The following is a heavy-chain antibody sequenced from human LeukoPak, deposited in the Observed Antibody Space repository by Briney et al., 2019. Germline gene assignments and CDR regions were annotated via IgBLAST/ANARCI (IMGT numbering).Heavy chain of an antibody. CDR2: ISGSGGST. V-gene: IGHV3-23*01. D-gene: IGHD3-9*01. CDR1: GFTFSSYA. J-gene: IGHJ3*02. CDR3: AKGKLTDDAFDI. Sequence: GGSLRLSCAASGFTFSSYAMSWVRQAPGKGLEWVSAISGSGGSTYYADSVKGRFTISRDDSKNTLYMQMNSLRAEDTAVYYCAKGKLTDDAFDIWGQGTMVTVSS.